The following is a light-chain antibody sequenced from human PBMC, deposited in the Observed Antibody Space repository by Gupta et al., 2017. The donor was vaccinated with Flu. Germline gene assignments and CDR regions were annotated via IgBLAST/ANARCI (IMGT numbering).Light chain of an antibody. Sequence: DIVMTPTPLSLSVTPGQAASISCRSIQSLLHSNGITYFFWYVQKPGQPPQVLIYEVSKRFSGVPDRFSGSGSGTDCTLHISRVEAEDVGTYYCMQSIRVRTFGQGTKMEIK. CDR2: EVS. V-gene: IGKV2D-29*01. CDR1: QSLLHSNGITY. CDR3: MQSIRVRT. J-gene: IGKJ1*01.